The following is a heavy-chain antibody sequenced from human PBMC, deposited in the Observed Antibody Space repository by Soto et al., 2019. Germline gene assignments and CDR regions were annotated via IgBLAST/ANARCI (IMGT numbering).Heavy chain of an antibody. D-gene: IGHD3-16*01. Sequence: EVQLVESGGGLVQPGGSLRLSCAVSGLTFTTYNFNWVRQAPGKGLEWMSFINPGSVTRHYADSVKGRFTISRDNAKNSLYLQMNSLKDADPAVYYCVRAWKGKSYGYFYWGQGTLVTVSS. J-gene: IGHJ4*02. CDR2: INPGSVTR. CDR3: VRAWKGKSYGYFY. V-gene: IGHV3-48*02. CDR1: GLTFTTYN.